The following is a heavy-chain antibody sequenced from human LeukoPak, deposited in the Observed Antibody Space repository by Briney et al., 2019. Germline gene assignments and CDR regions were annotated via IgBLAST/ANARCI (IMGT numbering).Heavy chain of an antibody. V-gene: IGHV4-34*01. CDR3: ARQGEQQLVSNAFDI. CDR2: INHSGST. J-gene: IGHJ3*02. CDR1: GGSFSGYY. D-gene: IGHD6-13*01. Sequence: SETLSLTCAVYGGSFSGYYWSWIRQPPGKGLEWIGEINHSGSTNYNPSLKSRVTISVDTSKNQFSLKLSSVTAADTAVYYCARQGEQQLVSNAFDIWGQGSMVTVSS.